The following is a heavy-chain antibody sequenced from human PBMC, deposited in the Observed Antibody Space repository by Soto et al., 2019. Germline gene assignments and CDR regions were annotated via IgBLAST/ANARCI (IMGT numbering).Heavy chain of an antibody. Sequence: QVQLVQSGAEVKKPGSSVKVSCKVSGVTFSNYAIDWVRLAPGHGLEWMGGIVPIFGTTYYTQKFQGRATIIADDSTTTDYLEMSSLRSEDTAIYYCARVEAVAGLYNYHGLDVWGQGTAVTVSS. CDR3: ARVEAVAGLYNYHGLDV. CDR2: IVPIFGTT. J-gene: IGHJ6*02. CDR1: GVTFSNYA. D-gene: IGHD6-19*01. V-gene: IGHV1-69*12.